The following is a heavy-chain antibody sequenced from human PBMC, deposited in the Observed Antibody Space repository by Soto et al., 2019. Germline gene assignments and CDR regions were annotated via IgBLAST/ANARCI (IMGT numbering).Heavy chain of an antibody. Sequence: QVQLVESGGGVVQPGRSLRLSCAASGFTFSSYAMHWVRQAPGKGLEWVAVISYDGSNKYYADSVKGRFTISRDNSKXPXYRXMNSLRTEDTAVYYCARDRLRYNWNDFPYYYYGMDVWGQGTTVTVSS. V-gene: IGHV3-30-3*01. CDR2: ISYDGSNK. J-gene: IGHJ6*02. D-gene: IGHD1-1*01. CDR3: ARDRLRYNWNDFPYYYYGMDV. CDR1: GFTFSSYA.